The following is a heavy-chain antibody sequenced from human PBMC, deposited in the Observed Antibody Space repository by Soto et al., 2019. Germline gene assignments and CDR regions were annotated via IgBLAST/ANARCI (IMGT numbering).Heavy chain of an antibody. D-gene: IGHD3-16*01. CDR3: ARGWVIPDRPDYYGMDV. J-gene: IGHJ6*02. Sequence: SETLSVTCTVSGGSVSSGSYYWIWIRQAPGKGLEWIGYIYYSGSTNYNPSLKSRVTISVDTSKNQFSLKLSSVTAADTAVYYCARGWVIPDRPDYYGMDVWGQGTTVTVSS. CDR2: IYYSGST. V-gene: IGHV4-61*01. CDR1: GGSVSSGSYY.